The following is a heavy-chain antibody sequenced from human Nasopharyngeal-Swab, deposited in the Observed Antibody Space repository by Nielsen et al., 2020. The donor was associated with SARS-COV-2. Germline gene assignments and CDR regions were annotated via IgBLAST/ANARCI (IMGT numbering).Heavy chain of an antibody. V-gene: IGHV3-23*01. Sequence: GESLKISCAASGFTFSTSTMSWVRQAPGKGLEWVSAITGSGDCTSYADSVKGRFTISRDNSKNTLYLQMNSLRAEDTAVYYCAKGAYCGGDCYGYFDYWGQGTLVTVSS. CDR1: GFTFSTST. CDR2: ITGSGDCT. J-gene: IGHJ4*02. CDR3: AKGAYCGGDCYGYFDY. D-gene: IGHD2-21*02.